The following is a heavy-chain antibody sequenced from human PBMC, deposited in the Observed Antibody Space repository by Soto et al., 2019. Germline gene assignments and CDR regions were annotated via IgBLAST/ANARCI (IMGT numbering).Heavy chain of an antibody. CDR3: ARLFYFDGSGFYGPQSGFFDL. CDR2: IIPILGIA. Sequence: SVKVSCKASGGTFSSYTISWVRQAPGQGLEWMGRIIPILGIANYAQKFQGRVTITADKSTSTAYMELSSLRSEDTAVYYCARLFYFDGSGFYGPQSGFFDLGGRGTLVPVSS. V-gene: IGHV1-69*02. CDR1: GGTFSSYT. D-gene: IGHD3-22*01. J-gene: IGHJ2*01.